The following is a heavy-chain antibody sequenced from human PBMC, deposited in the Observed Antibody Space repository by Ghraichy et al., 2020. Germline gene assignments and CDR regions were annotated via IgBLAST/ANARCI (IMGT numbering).Heavy chain of an antibody. Sequence: SQTLSLTCAISGDSVSSNSAAWNWIRQSPSRGLEWLGRTYYRSKWYNDYAVSVKSRITINPDTSKNQFSLQLNSVTPEDTAVYYCAREGDRYSGSYFKRSRMDVWGQGTTVTVSS. D-gene: IGHD1-26*01. V-gene: IGHV6-1*01. CDR3: AREGDRYSGSYFKRSRMDV. J-gene: IGHJ6*02. CDR1: GDSVSSNSAA. CDR2: TYYRSKWYN.